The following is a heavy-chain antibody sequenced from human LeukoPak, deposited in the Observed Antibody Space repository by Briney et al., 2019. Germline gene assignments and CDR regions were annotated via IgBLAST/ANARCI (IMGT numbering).Heavy chain of an antibody. Sequence: PGGSLRLSCAASGFTFSSYAMSWVRQAPGKGLEWVSAISGSGGSTYYADSVKGRFTTSRDNSKNTLYLQMNSLRAEDTAVYYCAKREYQLLCFDYWGQGTLVTVSS. CDR2: ISGSGGST. J-gene: IGHJ4*02. CDR3: AKREYQLLCFDY. D-gene: IGHD2-2*01. CDR1: GFTFSSYA. V-gene: IGHV3-23*01.